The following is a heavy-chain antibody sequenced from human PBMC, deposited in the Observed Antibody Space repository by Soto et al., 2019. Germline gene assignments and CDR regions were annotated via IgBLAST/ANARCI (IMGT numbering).Heavy chain of an antibody. D-gene: IGHD2-8*01. CDR3: ARHRPTPPCTNGVCYTKSPPYYFDY. CDR2: IYYSGST. Sequence: SETLSLTCTVSGGSISSSSYYWGWIRQPPGKGLEWIGSIYYSGSTYYNPSLKSRVTISVDTSKNQFSLKLSSVTAADTAVYYCARHRPTPPCTNGVCYTKSPPYYFDYWGQGTLVTVSS. V-gene: IGHV4-39*01. CDR1: GGSISSSSYY. J-gene: IGHJ4*02.